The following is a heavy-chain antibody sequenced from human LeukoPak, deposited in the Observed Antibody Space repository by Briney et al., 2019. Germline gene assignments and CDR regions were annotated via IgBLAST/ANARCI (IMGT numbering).Heavy chain of an antibody. CDR3: ARMYSGTSYYFDF. Sequence: SETLSLTCSVSGVSISDYHWIWIRQPPAKGLEWVGYVCYSGSTRYNPSLKSRVTTSVDTSKNQFSLRLIFVAAADTAVYYCARMYSGTSYYFDFWGQGTLVTVSS. D-gene: IGHD1-26*01. V-gene: IGHV4-59*01. CDR1: GVSISDYH. CDR2: VCYSGST. J-gene: IGHJ4*02.